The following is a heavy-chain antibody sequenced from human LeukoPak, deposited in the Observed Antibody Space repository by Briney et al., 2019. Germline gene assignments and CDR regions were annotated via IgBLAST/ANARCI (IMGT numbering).Heavy chain of an antibody. Sequence: PGGSLRLSCAACGFTFDDYGMSWVRHAPGKGLEWVSGITWNGGSTVYADSVKGRFTTSRDNAKNSLYLQMNSLRAEDTAFYYCARDPGDILVAGTFDYWGQGTLVTVSS. V-gene: IGHV3-20*04. CDR2: ITWNGGST. J-gene: IGHJ4*02. CDR3: ARDPGDILVAGTFDY. CDR1: GFTFDDYG. D-gene: IGHD6-19*01.